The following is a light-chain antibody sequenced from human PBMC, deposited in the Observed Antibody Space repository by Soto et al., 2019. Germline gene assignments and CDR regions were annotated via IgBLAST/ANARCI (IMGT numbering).Light chain of an antibody. CDR2: EVS. CDR3: SSYTSSSTLDGV. Sequence: QSALTQPASVSGSPGQSITISCTGTISDVGGYNYVSWYQQHPGKAPKLMIYEVSNRPSGVSNRFSGSKSGNTGSLTISGLKAAEEADYFFSSYTSSSTLDGVFGGGTPLNVL. J-gene: IGLJ2*01. V-gene: IGLV2-14*01. CDR1: ISDVGGYNY.